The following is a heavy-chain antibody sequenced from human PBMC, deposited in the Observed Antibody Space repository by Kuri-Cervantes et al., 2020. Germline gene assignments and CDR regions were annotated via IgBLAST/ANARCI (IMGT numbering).Heavy chain of an antibody. Sequence: GESLKISCAASGFTFSSYGMHWVHQAPGKGLEWVAVIWYDGSNKYYADSVKGRFTISRDNSKNTLYLQMNSLRAEDTAVYYCAKDQSVVVTNEYFQHWGQGTLVTVSS. CDR3: AKDQSVVVTNEYFQH. D-gene: IGHD2-21*02. V-gene: IGHV3-30*02. CDR1: GFTFSSYG. J-gene: IGHJ1*01. CDR2: IWYDGSNK.